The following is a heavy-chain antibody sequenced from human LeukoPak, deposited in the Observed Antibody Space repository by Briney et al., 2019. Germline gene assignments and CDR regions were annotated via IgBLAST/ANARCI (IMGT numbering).Heavy chain of an antibody. D-gene: IGHD1-26*01. V-gene: IGHV3-23*01. CDR1: GFTFSDSA. J-gene: IGHJ4*02. CDR2: ISASGGNS. CDR3: ARDIELSC. Sequence: GGSLRLSCEASGFTFSDSAMSWVRQAPGRGLEWVSLISASGGNSYYADSVKGRFTVSRDSSKNTLHLQMNSLRAEDTAVYYCARDIELSCWGQGTLVTVSS.